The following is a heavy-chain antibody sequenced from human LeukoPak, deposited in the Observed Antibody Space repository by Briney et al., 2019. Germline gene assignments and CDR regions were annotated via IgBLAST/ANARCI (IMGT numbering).Heavy chain of an antibody. CDR2: IYYSGST. Sequence: SETLSLTCTVSGGSISSGDYYWSWIRQPPGKGLEWIGYIYYSGSTYYNPSLKSRVTMSIDTSRNQFSLRLSSVTAADTAVYSCGRGMRYSGSYVVEYWGQGTLVTVSS. CDR3: GRGMRYSGSYVVEY. J-gene: IGHJ4*02. D-gene: IGHD1-26*01. V-gene: IGHV4-30-4*01. CDR1: GGSISSGDYY.